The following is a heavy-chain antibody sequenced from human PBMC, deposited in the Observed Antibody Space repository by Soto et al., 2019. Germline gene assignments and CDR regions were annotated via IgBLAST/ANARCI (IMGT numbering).Heavy chain of an antibody. CDR2: IHYTGNT. D-gene: IGHD3-9*01. CDR3: EAGDYLTGFSYREINWFHP. V-gene: IGHV4-59*01. J-gene: IGHJ5*02. Sequence: SETLSLTCTVSSGSISSYYWSWIRQPPGKGLEWIGYIHYTGNTNSNPSLKGRVTLSIDPSWNQFSLKLRSVTAADTAVYYCEAGDYLTGFSYREINWFHPWGQGTLVTVSS. CDR1: SGSISSYY.